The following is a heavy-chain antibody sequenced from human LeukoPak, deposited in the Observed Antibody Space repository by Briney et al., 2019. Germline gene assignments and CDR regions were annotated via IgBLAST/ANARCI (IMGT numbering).Heavy chain of an antibody. CDR3: ARGNYDFWSGTTNYYFDY. Sequence: SETLSLTCTVSGGSISSGGYYWSWIRQHPGKGLEWIGYIYYSGSTYYNPSLKSRVTISVDTSKNQFSLKLSSVTAADTAVYYCARGNYDFWSGTTNYYFDYWGQGTLVTVSS. D-gene: IGHD3-3*01. V-gene: IGHV4-31*03. CDR2: IYYSGST. J-gene: IGHJ4*02. CDR1: GGSISSGGYY.